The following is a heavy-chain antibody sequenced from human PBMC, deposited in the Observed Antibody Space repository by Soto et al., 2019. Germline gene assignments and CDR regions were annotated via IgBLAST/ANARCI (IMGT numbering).Heavy chain of an antibody. CDR3: ARGGGRGYNELDP. CDR2: INPNSGGT. J-gene: IGHJ5*02. V-gene: IGHV1-2*02. D-gene: IGHD5-12*01. Sequence: QVQLVQSGAEVKKPGASVKVSCKASGYTFTAYYMHWVRQAPGQGLEWMGWINPNSGGTDHAQNFQARVTMTRDTSTTTAYMELASLRSDDTAVYYCARGGGRGYNELDPWGHGTLVIVSS. CDR1: GYTFTAYY.